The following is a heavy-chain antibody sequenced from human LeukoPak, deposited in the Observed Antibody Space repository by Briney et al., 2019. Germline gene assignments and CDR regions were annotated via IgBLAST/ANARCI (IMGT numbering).Heavy chain of an antibody. D-gene: IGHD2-8*01. V-gene: IGHV3-23*01. CDR3: ARDNGGVDN. J-gene: IGHJ4*02. CDR1: RFTFSTYA. CDR2: MSGSSGST. Sequence: GGSLRLYCAASRFTFSTYAMGWVRQAPGRGLEWVSVMSGSSGSTNYADSVKGRFTISRDNAKNTLYLQMSSLRAEDTAVYYCARDNGGVDNWGQGTLVTVSS.